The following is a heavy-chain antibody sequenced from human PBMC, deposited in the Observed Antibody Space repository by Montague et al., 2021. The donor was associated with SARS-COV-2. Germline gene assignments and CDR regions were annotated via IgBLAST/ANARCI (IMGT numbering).Heavy chain of an antibody. CDR2: ISDSGST. V-gene: IGHV4-59*08. CDR3: ARHLRVTTVSSHMYHYAMDV. J-gene: IGHJ6*02. Sequence: SETLSLTCTVSGGSISSFYWSWFRQPPGKGLEWIGYISDSGSTNYNPSLTSRVTMSVDTSKNQSSLKVNSVTAADTAVYYCARHLRVTTVSSHMYHYAMDVWGQGTTVTVSS. CDR1: GGSISSFY. D-gene: IGHD4-11*01.